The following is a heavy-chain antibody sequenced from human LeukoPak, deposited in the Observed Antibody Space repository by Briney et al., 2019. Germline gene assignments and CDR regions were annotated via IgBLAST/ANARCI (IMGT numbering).Heavy chain of an antibody. CDR1: GGSISTYY. Sequence: PSETLSLTCTVSGGSISTYYWTWIRQPAGKGLEWIGRILNGGSTNYNPSLKSRLTMSVDTSKNQFSLKLNSVTAADTAVYYCARHSSIGWIGLDVWGQGTTVTVSS. V-gene: IGHV4-4*07. D-gene: IGHD6-19*01. CDR3: ARHSSIGWIGLDV. CDR2: ILNGGST. J-gene: IGHJ6*02.